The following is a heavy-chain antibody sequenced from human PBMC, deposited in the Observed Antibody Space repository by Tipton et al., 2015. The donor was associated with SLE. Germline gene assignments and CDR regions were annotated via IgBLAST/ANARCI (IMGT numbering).Heavy chain of an antibody. CDR2: IYTSGST. V-gene: IGHV4-61*02. J-gene: IGHJ4*02. Sequence: SLTCTVSGGSISSGSHYWSWIRQPAGKGLEWIGRIYTSGSTNYNPSLKSRVTISGDTSKNVFSLKLSSVTAADTAVYYCARDPVAGRGIDYWGQGTLVTVSS. CDR1: GGSISSGSHY. D-gene: IGHD6-19*01. CDR3: ARDPVAGRGIDY.